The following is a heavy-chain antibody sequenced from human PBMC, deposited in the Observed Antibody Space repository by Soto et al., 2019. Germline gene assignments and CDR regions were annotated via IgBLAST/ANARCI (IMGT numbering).Heavy chain of an antibody. J-gene: IGHJ6*02. D-gene: IGHD6-13*01. Sequence: SLRLSCAASGFTFSSYGMHWVRQAPGKGLEWVAVISYDGSNKYYADSVKGRFTISKDNSKNTLYLQMNSLRAEDTAVYYCAKLGSSWYRPTYYYYYYGMDVWGQGTTVTVSS. CDR1: GFTFSSYG. CDR2: ISYDGSNK. V-gene: IGHV3-30*18. CDR3: AKLGSSWYRPTYYYYYYGMDV.